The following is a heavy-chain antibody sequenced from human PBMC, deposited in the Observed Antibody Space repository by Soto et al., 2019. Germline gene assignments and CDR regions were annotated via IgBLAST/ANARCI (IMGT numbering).Heavy chain of an antibody. D-gene: IGHD6-19*01. Sequence: PGGSLRLSCAASGFTFSSYAMTWVRQAPGRGLEWVSAISGSGGNTYYAESVKGRFTISRDNSKNTLYLQMNSLRAEDTAVYYCAKDSGFGWLNFDYWGQGTLVTVSS. CDR3: AKDSGFGWLNFDY. J-gene: IGHJ4*02. V-gene: IGHV3-23*01. CDR1: GFTFSSYA. CDR2: ISGSGGNT.